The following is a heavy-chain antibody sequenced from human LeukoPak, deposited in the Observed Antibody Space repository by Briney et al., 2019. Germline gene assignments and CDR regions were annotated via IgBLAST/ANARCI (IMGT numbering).Heavy chain of an antibody. D-gene: IGHD3-22*01. V-gene: IGHV3-30*02. CDR2: IRYDGSNK. CDR3: AKDWDSSFDY. Sequence: PGGPLRLSCAASGFTFSSYGMHWVRQAPGKGLEWVAFIRYDGSNKYYADSVKGRFTISRDNSKNTLYLQMNSLRAEDTAVYYCAKDWDSSFDYWGQGTLVTVSS. J-gene: IGHJ4*02. CDR1: GFTFSSYG.